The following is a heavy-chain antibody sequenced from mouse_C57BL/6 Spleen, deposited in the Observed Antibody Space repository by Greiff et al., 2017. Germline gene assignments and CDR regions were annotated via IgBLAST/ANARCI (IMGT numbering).Heavy chain of an antibody. D-gene: IGHD3-3*01. J-gene: IGHJ1*03. CDR3: ARRGAGHWYFDV. V-gene: IGHV1-50*01. Sequence: VQLQQPGAELVKPGASVKLSCKASGYTFTSYWMQWVKQRPGQGLEWIGEIDPSDSYTNYNQKFKGKATLTVDTSSSTAYMQLSSLTSEDSAVYYCARRGAGHWYFDVWGTGTTVTVSS. CDR2: IDPSDSYT. CDR1: GYTFTSYW.